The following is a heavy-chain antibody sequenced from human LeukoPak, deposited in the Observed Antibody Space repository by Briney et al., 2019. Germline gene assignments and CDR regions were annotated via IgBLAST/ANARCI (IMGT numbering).Heavy chain of an antibody. Sequence: ASVTVSFTASGYTFTVYYMHWVRQAPGQGLEWMGWINPNSGGTNYAQKFQGRVTMTRDTSISTAYMELSRLRSDDTAVYYCARDNGWSGSDYWGQGTLVTVSS. J-gene: IGHJ4*02. CDR1: GYTFTVYY. CDR3: ARDNGWSGSDY. D-gene: IGHD3-10*01. V-gene: IGHV1-2*02. CDR2: INPNSGGT.